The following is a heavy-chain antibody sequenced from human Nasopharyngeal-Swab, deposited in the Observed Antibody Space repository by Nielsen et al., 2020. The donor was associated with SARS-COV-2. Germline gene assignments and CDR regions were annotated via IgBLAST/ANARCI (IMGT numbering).Heavy chain of an antibody. CDR1: GGSFSGYY. CDR3: ARCIAAAGPAPDY. D-gene: IGHD6-13*01. V-gene: IGHV4-34*01. J-gene: IGHJ4*02. Sequence: ESLKISCAVYGGSFSGYYWSWIRQPPGKGLEWIGEINHSGSTNYNPSLKSRVTISVDTSKNQFSLKLSSVTAADTAVYYCARCIAAAGPAPDYWGQGTLVRLL. CDR2: INHSGST.